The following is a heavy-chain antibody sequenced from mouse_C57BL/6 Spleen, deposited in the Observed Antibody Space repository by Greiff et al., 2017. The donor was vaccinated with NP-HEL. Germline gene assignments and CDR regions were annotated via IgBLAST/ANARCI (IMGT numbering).Heavy chain of an antibody. D-gene: IGHD3-3*01. CDR2: INPNNGGT. CDR3: ARRALLGAMDY. J-gene: IGHJ4*01. V-gene: IGHV1-26*01. CDR1: GYTFTDYY. Sequence: VQLQQSGPELVKPGASVKISCKASGYTFTDYYMNWVKQSHGKSLEWIGDINPNNGGTSYNQKFKGKATLTVDKSSSTAYMELRSLTSEDSAVYYCARRALLGAMDYWGQGTSVTVSS.